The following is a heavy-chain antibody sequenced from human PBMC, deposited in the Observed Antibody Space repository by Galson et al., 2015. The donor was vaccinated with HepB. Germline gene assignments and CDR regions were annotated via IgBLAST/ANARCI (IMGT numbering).Heavy chain of an antibody. Sequence: SVKVSCKASGYIFTSYAMNWVRQAPGQGLEWMGWINTNTGNPTYAQGFTGRFIFSLDTSVSTAYLQISSLKAEDTAVYYCARDAAIIAVAGTGPDFDYWCQGTLVTVSS. V-gene: IGHV7-4-1*02. CDR2: INTNTGNP. CDR1: GYIFTSYA. CDR3: ARDAAIIAVAGTGPDFDY. D-gene: IGHD6-19*01. J-gene: IGHJ4*02.